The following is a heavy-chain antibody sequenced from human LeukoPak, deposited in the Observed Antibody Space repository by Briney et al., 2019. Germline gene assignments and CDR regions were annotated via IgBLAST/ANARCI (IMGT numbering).Heavy chain of an antibody. CDR2: IYNKANSYTT. CDR3: AREGGYCNSATCYTYFDY. Sequence: GGYLRLYCSASGFTFSDHYMDWVRQAPGKELEWVGRIYNKANSYTTEYAATVKGSFSISRDDSKNSPYLQMNSLKTEDTAVYYCAREGGYCNSATCYTYFDYWGQGTLVTVSS. D-gene: IGHD2-2*02. J-gene: IGHJ4*02. CDR1: GFTFSDHY. V-gene: IGHV3-72*01.